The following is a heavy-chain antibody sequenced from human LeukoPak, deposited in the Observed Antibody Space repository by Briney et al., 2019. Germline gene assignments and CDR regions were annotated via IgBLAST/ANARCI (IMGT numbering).Heavy chain of an antibody. CDR2: INPNRGGT. CDR3: ARGDSSGYSLIDY. J-gene: IGHJ4*02. Sequence: VASVKVSCKASGYTFTGYYMHWVRQAPGQGLEWMGWINPNRGGTNYAQKFQGRVTMTRDTSISTAYMELSRLRSDDTAVYYCARGDSSGYSLIDYWGQGTLVTVSS. D-gene: IGHD3-22*01. CDR1: GYTFTGYY. V-gene: IGHV1-2*02.